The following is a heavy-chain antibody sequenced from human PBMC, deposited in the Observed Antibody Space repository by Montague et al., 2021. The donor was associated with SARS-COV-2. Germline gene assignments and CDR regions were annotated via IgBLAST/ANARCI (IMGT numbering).Heavy chain of an antibody. J-gene: IGHJ6*02. CDR3: ARVRYYGSGTSLGMDV. D-gene: IGHD3-10*01. CDR1: GGSFSGYY. CDR2: INHSGST. Sequence: SETLSLTCAVYGGSFSGYYWSWIRQPPGKGLEWIGEINHSGSTNYSPSLKSRVTISVDTSKNQFSLKLSSVTAADTAVYYCARVRYYGSGTSLGMDVWGQGTTVTVFS. V-gene: IGHV4-34*01.